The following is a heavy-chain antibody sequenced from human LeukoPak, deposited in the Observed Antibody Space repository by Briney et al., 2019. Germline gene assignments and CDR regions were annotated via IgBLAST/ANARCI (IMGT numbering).Heavy chain of an antibody. CDR2: ISYDGSNK. J-gene: IGHJ3*02. Sequence: GGSLRLSCAASGFTFSSYAMHWVRQAPGKGLEWVAVISYDGSNKYYADSVKGRFTISRDNSKNTLYLQMNSLRAEDTAVYYCARDQGGTAFDIWGQGTMVTVSS. CDR3: ARDQGGTAFDI. CDR1: GFTFSSYA. V-gene: IGHV3-30-3*01. D-gene: IGHD2-15*01.